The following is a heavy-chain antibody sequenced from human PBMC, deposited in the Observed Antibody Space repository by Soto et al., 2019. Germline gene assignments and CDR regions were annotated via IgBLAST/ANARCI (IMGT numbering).Heavy chain of an antibody. J-gene: IGHJ6*02. V-gene: IGHV3-23*01. CDR1: GFTFSSYA. CDR2: ISGSGGST. D-gene: IGHD5-18*01. Sequence: QTGGPLRLSCAASGFTFSSYAMSWVRQAPGKGLEWVSAISGSGGSTYYADSVKGRFTISRDNSKNTLYLQMNSLRAEDTAVYYCAKSDYSYGYDYGMDVWGQGTTVTVSS. CDR3: AKSDYSYGYDYGMDV.